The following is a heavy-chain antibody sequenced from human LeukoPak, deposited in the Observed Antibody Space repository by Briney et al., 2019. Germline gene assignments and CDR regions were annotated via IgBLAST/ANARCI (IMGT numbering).Heavy chain of an antibody. CDR2: IYSGGST. Sequence: GGSLRLSCAASGFTVSTNYMAWVRQAPGKGLEWVSIIYSGGSTYYAEYVKGRFTISRDNSKNTLYLQMNSLRAEDTAVYYCARVLRGSGSCFDYWGQGTLVTASS. D-gene: IGHD2-15*01. CDR3: ARVLRGSGSCFDY. J-gene: IGHJ4*02. CDR1: GFTVSTNY. V-gene: IGHV3-66*01.